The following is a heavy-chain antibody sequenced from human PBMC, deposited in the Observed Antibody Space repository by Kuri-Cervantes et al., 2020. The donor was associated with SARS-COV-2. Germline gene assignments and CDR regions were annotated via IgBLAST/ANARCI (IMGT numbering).Heavy chain of an antibody. CDR1: GYTFTSYY. D-gene: IGHD3-22*01. J-gene: IGHJ4*02. CDR2: IIPIFGTA. CDR3: ARGTNGRNPFLYDSSGYYYWFDY. Sequence: SVKVSCKASGYTFTSYYMHWVRQAPGQGLEWMGGIIPIFGTASYAQKFQGRVTITADKSTSTAYMGLSSLRSEDTAVYYCARGTNGRNPFLYDSSGYYYWFDYWGQGTLVTVSS. V-gene: IGHV1-69*06.